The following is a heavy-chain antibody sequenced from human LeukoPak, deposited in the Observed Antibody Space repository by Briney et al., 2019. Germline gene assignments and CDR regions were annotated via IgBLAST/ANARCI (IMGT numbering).Heavy chain of an antibody. Sequence: ASVKVSCKASGYAFTSYGISWVRQAPGQGLEWMGWISAYNGNTNYAQKLQGRVTMTTDTSTSTAYMELRSLRSDDTAVYYCARDFTVHWYFDLWGRGTLVTVSS. CDR2: ISAYNGNT. D-gene: IGHD4-17*01. CDR1: GYAFTSYG. V-gene: IGHV1-18*01. J-gene: IGHJ2*01. CDR3: ARDFTVHWYFDL.